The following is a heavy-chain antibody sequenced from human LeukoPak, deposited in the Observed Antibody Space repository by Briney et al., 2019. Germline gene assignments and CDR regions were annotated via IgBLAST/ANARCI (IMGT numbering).Heavy chain of an antibody. Sequence: ASVKVSYKASGYTFTSYYMHWVRQAPGQGLEWMGIINPSGGSTSYAQKFQGRVTMTRDTSTSTVYMELSSLRSEDTAVYYCARAWDDAAMVSRSNTNYFDYWGQGTLVTVSS. J-gene: IGHJ4*02. CDR3: ARAWDDAAMVSRSNTNYFDY. CDR1: GYTFTSYY. CDR2: INPSGGST. D-gene: IGHD5-18*01. V-gene: IGHV1-46*01.